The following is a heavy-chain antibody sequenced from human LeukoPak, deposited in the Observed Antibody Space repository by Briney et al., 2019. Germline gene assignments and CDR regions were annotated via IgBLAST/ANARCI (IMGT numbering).Heavy chain of an antibody. CDR3: ARDDIAVAGNDAFDI. J-gene: IGHJ3*02. D-gene: IGHD6-19*01. V-gene: IGHV3-30*03. Sequence: GRSLRLSCAASGFTFSSYGMHWVRQAPGKGLEWVAVISYDGSNKYYADSVKGRFTISRDNSKNTLYLQMNSLRAEDTAVYYCARDDIAVAGNDAFDIWGQGTMVTVSS. CDR1: GFTFSSYG. CDR2: ISYDGSNK.